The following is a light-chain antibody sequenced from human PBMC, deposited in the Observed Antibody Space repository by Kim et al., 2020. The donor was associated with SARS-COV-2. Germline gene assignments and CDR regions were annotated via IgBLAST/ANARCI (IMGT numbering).Light chain of an antibody. CDR1: NIGSKN. CDR3: QVWDSSTEV. CDR2: RDS. V-gene: IGLV3-9*01. Sequence: VALGKTARITCGGNNIGSKNVHWYQQKPGQAPVLVIYRDSNRPSGIPERFSGSNSGNTATLTISRAQAGDEADYYCQVWDSSTEVFGGGTQLTVL. J-gene: IGLJ3*02.